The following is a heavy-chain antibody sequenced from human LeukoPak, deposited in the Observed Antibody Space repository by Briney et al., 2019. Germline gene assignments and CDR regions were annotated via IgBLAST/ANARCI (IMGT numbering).Heavy chain of an antibody. CDR3: ARGGITIFGVVKVWFDP. Sequence: ASVKVSCKASGYTFTSYYMHWVRQAPGQGLEWMGIINPSGGSTSFAQKFQGGVTMTRDTSTSTVYMELSSLRSEDTAVYYCARGGITIFGVVKVWFDPWGQGTLVTVSS. D-gene: IGHD3-3*01. CDR1: GYTFTSYY. J-gene: IGHJ5*02. CDR2: INPSGGST. V-gene: IGHV1-46*01.